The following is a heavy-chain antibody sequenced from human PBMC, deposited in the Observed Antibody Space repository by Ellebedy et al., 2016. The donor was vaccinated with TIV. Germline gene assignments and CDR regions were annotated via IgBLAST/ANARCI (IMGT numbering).Heavy chain of an antibody. CDR2: TSGSGDSI. CDR3: AKRPLTMIVLAEYFFDY. J-gene: IGHJ4*02. CDR1: GFPLRTYA. V-gene: IGHV3-23*01. Sequence: GESLKISCAASGFPLRTYAMSWVRQAPGKGLEWVSTTSGSGDSIYYADSVKGRFTISRDNSENTLFLQMDSLRAEDTAVYYCAKRPLTMIVLAEYFFDYWGQGTLVTVSS. D-gene: IGHD3-22*01.